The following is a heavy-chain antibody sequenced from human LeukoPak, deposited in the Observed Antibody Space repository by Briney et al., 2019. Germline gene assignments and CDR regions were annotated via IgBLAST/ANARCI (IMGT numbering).Heavy chain of an antibody. Sequence: PSVKVSCKASGYTFTGYYMHWVRQAPGQGLEWMGWINPNSGGTNYAQKFQGRVTMTRDTSISTAYMELSRLRSDDTAVYYCARTYYDFWSGYYSSGDDDYWGQGTLVTVSS. V-gene: IGHV1-2*02. CDR3: ARTYYDFWSGYYSSGDDDY. J-gene: IGHJ4*02. CDR1: GYTFTGYY. D-gene: IGHD3-3*01. CDR2: INPNSGGT.